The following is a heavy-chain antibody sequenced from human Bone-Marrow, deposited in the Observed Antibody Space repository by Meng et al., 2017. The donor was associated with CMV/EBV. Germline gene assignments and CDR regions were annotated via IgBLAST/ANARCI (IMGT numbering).Heavy chain of an antibody. CDR1: GGSISSSSYY. J-gene: IGHJ6*02. V-gene: IGHV4-39*07. Sequence: SETLSLTCTVSGGSISSSSYYWGWIRQPPGKGLEWIGSIYYSGSTYYNPSLKSRVTISVDTSKNQFSLKLSSVTAADTAVYYCATPGDCSSTSCYDYYYYYGMDVWGQGTTVTVSS. D-gene: IGHD2-2*01. CDR2: IYYSGST. CDR3: ATPGDCSSTSCYDYYYYYGMDV.